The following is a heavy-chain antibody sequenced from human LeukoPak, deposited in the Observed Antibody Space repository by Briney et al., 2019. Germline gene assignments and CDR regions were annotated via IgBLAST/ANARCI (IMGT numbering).Heavy chain of an antibody. CDR1: GGSISSYY. CDR2: IYYSGST. J-gene: IGHJ5*02. Sequence: SETLSLTCTVSGGSISSYYWSWIRQPPGKGLEWIGCIYYSGSTNYNPSLKSRVTISVDTSKNQFSLKLRSLTAADTAVYYCARHVGYGNNWFDPWGQGTLVTVSS. D-gene: IGHD5-18*01. V-gene: IGHV4-59*08. CDR3: ARHVGYGNNWFDP.